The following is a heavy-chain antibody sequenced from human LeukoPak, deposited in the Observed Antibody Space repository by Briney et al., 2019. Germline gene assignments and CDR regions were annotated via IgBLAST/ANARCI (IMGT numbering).Heavy chain of an antibody. CDR3: ARRVGATKKNFDY. D-gene: IGHD1-26*01. CDR1: GYTFTSYY. Sequence: SVKVSCKASGYTFTSYYMHWVRQAPGQGLEWMGRIIPILGIANYAQKFQGRVTITADKSTSTAYMELSSLRSEDTAVYYCARRVGATKKNFDYWGQGTLVTVSS. CDR2: IIPILGIA. V-gene: IGHV1-69*02. J-gene: IGHJ4*02.